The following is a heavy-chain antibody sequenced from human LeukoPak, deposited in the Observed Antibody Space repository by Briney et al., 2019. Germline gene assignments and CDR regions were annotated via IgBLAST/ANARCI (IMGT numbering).Heavy chain of an antibody. Sequence: ASVKVSCKASGYTFTGYYMHWVRQAPGQGLEWMGWMNPNSGNTGYAQKFQGRVTMTRNTSISTAYMELSSLRSEDTAVYYCARGMSRTNWGQGTLVTVSS. CDR2: MNPNSGNT. J-gene: IGHJ4*02. CDR3: ARGMSRTN. V-gene: IGHV1-8*02. CDR1: GYTFTGYY.